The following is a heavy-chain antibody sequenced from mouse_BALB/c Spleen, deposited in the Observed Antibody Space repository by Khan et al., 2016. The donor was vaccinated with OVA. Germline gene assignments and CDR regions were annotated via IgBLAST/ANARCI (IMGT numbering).Heavy chain of an antibody. CDR3: AKNYRYDVYFDY. V-gene: IGHV1S136*01. Sequence: VQLQQSGPELVKPGASVKMSCKASGYTFTSYVMHWLRHMSGQGLEWIGYIYPYNDDTKYNEKVKGKATLTSDNSSSTDYMELSSLTSADSAVFYCAKNYRYDVYFDYWGQGTTLTVSS. J-gene: IGHJ2*01. D-gene: IGHD2-14*01. CDR1: GYTFTSYV. CDR2: IYPYNDDT.